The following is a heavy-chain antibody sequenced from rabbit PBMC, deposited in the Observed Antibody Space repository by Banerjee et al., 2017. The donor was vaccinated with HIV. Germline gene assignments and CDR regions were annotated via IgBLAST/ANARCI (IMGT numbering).Heavy chain of an antibody. D-gene: IGHD4-1*01. J-gene: IGHJ2*01. V-gene: IGHV1S39*01. CDR1: GFDVRQYG. Sequence: QEQLVESGGGLVQPGGSLKLSCKVSGFDVRQYGVTWVRQAPGKGLEWIGYIDPIFGVSYYASWVNGRFTFSKTSSTTVTLQMTSLTAADTATYFCARDLDGVIGWNFGWRGQGTLVTVS. CDR3: ARDLDGVIGWNFGW. CDR2: IDPIFGVS.